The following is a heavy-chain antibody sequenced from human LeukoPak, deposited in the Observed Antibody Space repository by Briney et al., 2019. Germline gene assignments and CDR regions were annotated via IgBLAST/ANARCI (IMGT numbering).Heavy chain of an antibody. D-gene: IGHD4-17*01. J-gene: IGHJ4*02. CDR2: IIPILGIA. V-gene: IGHV1-69*04. CDR1: GGTFSSYA. Sequence: SVKVSCKASGGTFSSYAISWVRQAPGQGLEWMGRIIPILGIANYAQKFQGRVTITADKSTSTAYMELSSLRSEDTAVYYCARGQPTVTRPGPFDYWGQGTLVTVSS. CDR3: ARGQPTVTRPGPFDY.